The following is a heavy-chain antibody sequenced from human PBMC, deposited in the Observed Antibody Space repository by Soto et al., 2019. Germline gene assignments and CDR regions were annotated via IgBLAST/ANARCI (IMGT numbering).Heavy chain of an antibody. V-gene: IGHV1-3*01. CDR3: AREGALYTPLAH. D-gene: IGHD2-15*01. CDR2: INVGNGNT. J-gene: IGHJ4*02. Sequence: GASVKVSCKASGYAFTDYAIHWARQAPGQGLEWMGWINVGNGNTGYSRKFQGRVTNARDMSASTAYIEGTSLTSEDTAIYYCAREGALYTPLAHWGQGTLVTVSS. CDR1: GYAFTDYA.